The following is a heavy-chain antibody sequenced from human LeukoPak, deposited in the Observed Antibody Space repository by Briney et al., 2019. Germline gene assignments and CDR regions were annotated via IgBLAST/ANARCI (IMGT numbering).Heavy chain of an antibody. D-gene: IGHD5-12*01. Sequence: GGPLRLSCAASGFTFSNYGMSWVRQAPGKGLEWVSSISGSGDSTYYADSVKGRFTISRDNSKNTLYLQMNSLRAEDTAVYYCARDVQVATIYPLDYWGQGTLVTVSS. CDR2: ISGSGDST. CDR1: GFTFSNYG. CDR3: ARDVQVATIYPLDY. V-gene: IGHV3-23*01. J-gene: IGHJ4*02.